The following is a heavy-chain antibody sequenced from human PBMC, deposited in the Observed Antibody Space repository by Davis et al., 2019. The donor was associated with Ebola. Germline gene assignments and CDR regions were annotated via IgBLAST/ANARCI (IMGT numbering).Heavy chain of an antibody. D-gene: IGHD1-1*01. J-gene: IGHJ4*02. CDR1: GFTFSGSA. Sequence: GESLKISCAASGFTFSGSAMHWVRQAPGKGPEWVAIIRGSGDGTYSAYADSVKGRFSISRDNSKDMVYLQLNGLRAEDTAIYYCAKDLANWRHIFAYWGQGTLVTVSS. V-gene: IGHV3-23*01. CDR2: IRGSGDGT. CDR3: AKDLANWRHIFAY.